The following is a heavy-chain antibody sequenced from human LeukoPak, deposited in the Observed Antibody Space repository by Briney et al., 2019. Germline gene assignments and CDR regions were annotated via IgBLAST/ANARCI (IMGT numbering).Heavy chain of an antibody. V-gene: IGHV4-34*01. D-gene: IGHD3-22*01. Sequence: SETLSLTCAVYGGSFSGYYWSWIRQPPGRGLEWIGEINHSGSTNYNPSLKSRVTISVDTSKNQFSLKLSSVTAADTAVYYCASVYDSSGYYPFWGQGTLVTVSS. J-gene: IGHJ4*02. CDR3: ASVYDSSGYYPF. CDR2: INHSGST. CDR1: GGSFSGYY.